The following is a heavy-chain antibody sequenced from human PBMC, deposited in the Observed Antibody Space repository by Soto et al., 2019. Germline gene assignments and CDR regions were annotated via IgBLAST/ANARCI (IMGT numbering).Heavy chain of an antibody. CDR2: IKEDGSEK. J-gene: IGHJ6*02. Sequence: GGSLRLSCVGSGFRISNYFMSWVRQAPGKGLEWVANIKEDGSEKYYVESVKGRFTISRDNAKNSLYLQVSSLRDEDTAVYYCARPRFRGMDVWGQGTTVTVSS. CDR1: GFRISNYF. CDR3: ARPRFRGMDV. V-gene: IGHV3-7*03. D-gene: IGHD3-10*01.